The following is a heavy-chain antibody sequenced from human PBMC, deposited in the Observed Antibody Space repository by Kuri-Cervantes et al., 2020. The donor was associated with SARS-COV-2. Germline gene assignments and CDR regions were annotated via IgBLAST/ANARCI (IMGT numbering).Heavy chain of an antibody. J-gene: IGHJ4*02. CDR2: ISGAGSDR. CDR1: GFAFTEYA. CDR3: ARYAWNHQRHPYSIDF. V-gene: IGHV3-23*01. Sequence: GESLKISCVTSGFAFTEYAMTWVRQAPGRGLEWVSGISGAGSDRFYTASVKGRFTVFKDSSKYTLYLQMDSLTAEDTAVYYCARYAWNHQRHPYSIDFWGLGTQVTVSS. D-gene: IGHD2-15*01.